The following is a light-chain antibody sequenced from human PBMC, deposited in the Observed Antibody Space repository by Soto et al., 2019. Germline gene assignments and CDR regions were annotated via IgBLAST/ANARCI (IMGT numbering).Light chain of an antibody. CDR3: QQYGTSSST. V-gene: IGKV3-20*01. CDR1: QSVSSSY. CDR2: GAS. Sequence: EIVLTQSPGTLSLSPGERATLSCRASQSVSSSYLAWYQQKPGQAPRLLIYGASSRATGIPDRFSGSWSGTDFPLTISRLEPEDFAVYYYQQYGTSSSTFGQGTKLEIK. J-gene: IGKJ2*01.